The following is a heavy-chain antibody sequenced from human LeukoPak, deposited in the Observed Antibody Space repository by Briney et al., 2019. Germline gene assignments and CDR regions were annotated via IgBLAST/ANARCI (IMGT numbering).Heavy chain of an antibody. Sequence: GASVKVSCKASTYTFITYGVAWVRQAPGQGLEWMGWIGPNNGNTNYAQNLRDRVTLTTDTSTDTAYMELRSLRSDDTAVYYCARDSGGRGHFDLWGQGTLVTVSS. V-gene: IGHV1-18*01. J-gene: IGHJ4*02. D-gene: IGHD3-16*01. CDR1: TYTFITYG. CDR2: IGPNNGNT. CDR3: ARDSGGRGHFDL.